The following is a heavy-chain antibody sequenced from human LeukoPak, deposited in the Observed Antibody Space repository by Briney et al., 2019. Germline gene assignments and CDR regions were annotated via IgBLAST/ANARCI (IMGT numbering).Heavy chain of an antibody. CDR1: GYTFTTYR. V-gene: IGHV5-51*01. D-gene: IGHD3-9*01. CDR3: ARAYYDILTGQDTFDI. CDR2: IYPGDSDT. J-gene: IGHJ3*02. Sequence: GESLKISCKGSGYTFTTYRIGWVRQMSGKGLEWMGIIYPGDSDTRYSPSFQGQVTISADNSINTAYLQWSSLKASDTAVYYCARAYYDILTGQDTFDIWGQGTMVTVSS.